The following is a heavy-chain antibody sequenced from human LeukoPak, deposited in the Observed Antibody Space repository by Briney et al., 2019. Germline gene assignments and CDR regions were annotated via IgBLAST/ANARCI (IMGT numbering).Heavy chain of an antibody. CDR1: GFTFDDYA. Sequence: PGGSLRLSCEASGFTFDDYAMHWVRQAPGKGLEWVSTINWNSGGIGYADSVKGRLTISRDNAKNSLHLQMNSLRAEDTAFYYCTKDIFDFGGYFDLWGRGTLVTVSS. J-gene: IGHJ2*01. D-gene: IGHD3-16*01. V-gene: IGHV3-9*01. CDR2: INWNSGGI. CDR3: TKDIFDFGGYFDL.